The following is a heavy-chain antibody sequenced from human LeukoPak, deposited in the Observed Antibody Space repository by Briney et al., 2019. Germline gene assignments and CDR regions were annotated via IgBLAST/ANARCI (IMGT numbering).Heavy chain of an antibody. CDR1: GYTFTSYD. D-gene: IGHD5-24*01. CDR3: ARAVEMAPFVDY. V-gene: IGHV1-8*01. CDR2: MNPNSGNT. J-gene: IGHJ4*02. Sequence: ASVKVSCKASGYTFTSYDINWVRQATGQGLEWMGWMNPNSGNTVYAQKFQGRVTMTRNTSISTAYMELSSLRSEDTAVYYCARAVEMAPFVDYWGQGTLVTVSS.